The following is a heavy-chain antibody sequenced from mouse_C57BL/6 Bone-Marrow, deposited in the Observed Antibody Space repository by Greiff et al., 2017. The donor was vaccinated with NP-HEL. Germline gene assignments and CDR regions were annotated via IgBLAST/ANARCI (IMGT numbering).Heavy chain of an antibody. J-gene: IGHJ2*01. CDR1: GFNIKDDY. D-gene: IGHD1-1*01. Sequence: DVKLQESGAELVRPGASVKLSCTASGFNIKDDYMHWVKQRPEQGLEWIGWIDPENGDTEYASKFQGKATITADTASNTAYLQLTSLTSEDTAVYYCTPLTTVVEGYWGQGTTLTVSS. CDR3: TPLTTVVEGY. V-gene: IGHV14-4*01. CDR2: IDPENGDT.